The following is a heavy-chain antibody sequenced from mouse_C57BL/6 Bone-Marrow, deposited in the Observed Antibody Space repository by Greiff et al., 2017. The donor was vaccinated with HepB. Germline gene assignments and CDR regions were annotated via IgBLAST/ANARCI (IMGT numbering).Heavy chain of an antibody. CDR3: ARSVWLRRDWDAMDY. V-gene: IGHV1-53*01. CDR1: GYTFTSYW. D-gene: IGHD2-2*01. Sequence: VKLQQPGTELVKPGASVKLSCKASGYTFTSYWMHWVKQRPGQGLEWIGNINPSNGGTNYNEKFKSKATLTVDKSSSTAYMQLSSLTSEDSAVYYCARSVWLRRDWDAMDYWGQGTSVTVSS. CDR2: INPSNGGT. J-gene: IGHJ4*01.